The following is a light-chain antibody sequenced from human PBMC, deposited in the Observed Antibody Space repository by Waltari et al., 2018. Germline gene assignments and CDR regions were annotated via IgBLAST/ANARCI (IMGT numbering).Light chain of an antibody. CDR3: QQRSDWLLT. CDR1: QCVRSY. Sequence: EIVLTQSTATLSVSPGERATLPCRASQCVRSYLAWHQQKSGQAPRLPIYDASNRATGIPARFSGGGSGKDFTLTISSLEPEHFAVYYCQQRSDWLLTFGGGTKVEIK. CDR2: DAS. J-gene: IGKJ4*01. V-gene: IGKV3-11*01.